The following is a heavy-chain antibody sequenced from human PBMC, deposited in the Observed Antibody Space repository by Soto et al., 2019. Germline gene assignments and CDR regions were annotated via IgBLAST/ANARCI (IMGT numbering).Heavy chain of an antibody. CDR2: ILNDGSDQ. D-gene: IGHD3-22*01. J-gene: IGHJ3*01. CDR1: GFTFSNYG. CDR3: ARDDDRPDKGLEV. V-gene: IGHV3-33*05. Sequence: QVQLVESGGGVVQPGRSPRLSCAASGFTFSNYGMHWVRQAPGEGLEWLAVILNDGSDQNYGDSVKGRVTISRDNSKNTLYLQINSLRVEDTAVYYCARDDDRPDKGLEVWGQGTMVTVSS.